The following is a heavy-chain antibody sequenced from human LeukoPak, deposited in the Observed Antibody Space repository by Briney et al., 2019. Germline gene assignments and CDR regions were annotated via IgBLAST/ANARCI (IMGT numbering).Heavy chain of an antibody. CDR3: ATRGFCSSTSCYKYYYGMDV. Sequence: ASVTVSCKVSGYTLTELSMHWVRQAPGKGLEWMGGFDPEDGETIYAQKFQGRVTMTEDTSTDTAYMELSSLRSEDTAVYYCATRGFCSSTSCYKYYYGMDVWGQGTTVTVSS. CDR2: FDPEDGET. V-gene: IGHV1-24*01. D-gene: IGHD2-2*02. J-gene: IGHJ6*02. CDR1: GYTLTELS.